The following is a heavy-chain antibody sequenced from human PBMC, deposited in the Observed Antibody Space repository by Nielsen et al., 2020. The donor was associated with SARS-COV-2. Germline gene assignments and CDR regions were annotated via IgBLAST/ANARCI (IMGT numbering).Heavy chain of an antibody. J-gene: IGHJ4*02. D-gene: IGHD6-6*01. Sequence: GGSLRLSCAASGFTFATYWMTLVRQAPGKGLEWVANINQDGSEKYYGDSVKGRFTVSRDNAKNSLYLQMNSLRAEDTAVYYCARGKEYSSSSDYWGQGTLVTVSS. V-gene: IGHV3-7*01. CDR1: GFTFATYW. CDR3: ARGKEYSSSSDY. CDR2: INQDGSEK.